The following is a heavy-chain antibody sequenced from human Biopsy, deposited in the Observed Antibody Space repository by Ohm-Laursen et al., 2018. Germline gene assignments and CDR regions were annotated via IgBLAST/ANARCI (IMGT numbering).Heavy chain of an antibody. J-gene: IGHJ6*02. CDR3: AKDRYNYSPIGGFSMDV. V-gene: IGHV1-69*04. D-gene: IGHD5-18*01. CDR2: INPILRTT. Sequence: SVKVSCKASGGTFTNYAISWVRQAPGQGLEWLGRINPILRTTTYAPKFQGRVTFTADKSSSTAYLELSSLTSEDTAMFYCAKDRYNYSPIGGFSMDVWGQGTTVTVSS. CDR1: GGTFTNYA.